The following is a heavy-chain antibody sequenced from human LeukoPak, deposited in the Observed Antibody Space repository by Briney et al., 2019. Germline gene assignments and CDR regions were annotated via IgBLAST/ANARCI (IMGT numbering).Heavy chain of an antibody. V-gene: IGHV4-31*03. D-gene: IGHD4-17*01. CDR2: IYYSGTT. CDR1: GGSINSGGYF. CDR3: ARGYGNYAYFDY. J-gene: IGHJ4*02. Sequence: TSETLSLTCTVSGGSINSGGYFWTWVRQHPGKGLEWIGYIYYSGTTYSNPSLKSRVTISIDTSKNQFSLRLSSVTAADTTVYYCARGYGNYAYFDYWGQGTLVTVSS.